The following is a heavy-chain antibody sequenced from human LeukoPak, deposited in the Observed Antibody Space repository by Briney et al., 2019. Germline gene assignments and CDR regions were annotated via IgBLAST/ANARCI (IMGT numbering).Heavy chain of an antibody. CDR1: GGSFSRYY. CDR2: INHSGSA. CDR3: ARQTGSGLFILP. Sequence: SETLSLTCAVYGGSFSRYYWTWIRQPPGKGLEWIGEINHSGSANYNPSLKSRVTMSVDTSKNQFSLRLTSVTAADTAVYYCARQTGSGLFILPGGQGTLVTVSS. J-gene: IGHJ4*02. D-gene: IGHD3/OR15-3a*01. V-gene: IGHV4-34*01.